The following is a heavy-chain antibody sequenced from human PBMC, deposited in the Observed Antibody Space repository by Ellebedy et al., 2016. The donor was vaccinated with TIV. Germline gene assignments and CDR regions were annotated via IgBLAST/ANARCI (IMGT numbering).Heavy chain of an antibody. CDR2: ISDNGDGK. Sequence: GESLKISCSASGFTFSSYAMHWVRQAPGKGPEYVSAISDNGDGKYYADSVTGRCTISRDNSKNTMYLQMSSLRPGDTAVYYCVRRPAGTIAYWGQGTLVTVSS. V-gene: IGHV3-64D*06. CDR1: GFTFSSYA. CDR3: VRRPAGTIAY. J-gene: IGHJ4*02. D-gene: IGHD6-13*01.